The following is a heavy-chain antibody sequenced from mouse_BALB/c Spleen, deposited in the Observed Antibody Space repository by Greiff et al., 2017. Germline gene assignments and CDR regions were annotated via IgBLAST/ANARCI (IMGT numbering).Heavy chain of an antibody. CDR1: GFNIKDTY. CDR3: ARDYDGFAY. CDR2: IDPANGNT. D-gene: IGHD2-4*01. Sequence: VQLQQSGAEFVKPGASVKLSCTASGFNIKDTYMHWVKQTPEQGLEWIGRIDPANGNTKYDPKFQGKATITADTSSNTAYLQLSSLTSEDTAVYYCARDYDGFAYWGQGTLVTVSA. J-gene: IGHJ3*01. V-gene: IGHV14-3*02.